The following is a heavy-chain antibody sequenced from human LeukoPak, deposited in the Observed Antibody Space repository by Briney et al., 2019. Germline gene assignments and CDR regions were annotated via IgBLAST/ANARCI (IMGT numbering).Heavy chain of an antibody. V-gene: IGHV3-23*01. J-gene: IGHJ5*02. D-gene: IGHD1-26*01. Sequence: PGGSLRLSCAASGFTFSSYWMHWVRQAPGKGLEWVSAISGFGENTYYADSVKGRFTISRDNFKSALFLQMNSLRAEDTAVYYCAKGGHYSGFDPWGQGTLVIVSS. CDR1: GFTFSSYW. CDR2: ISGFGENT. CDR3: AKGGHYSGFDP.